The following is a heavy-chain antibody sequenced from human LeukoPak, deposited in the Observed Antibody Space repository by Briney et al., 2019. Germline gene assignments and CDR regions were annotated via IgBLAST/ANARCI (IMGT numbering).Heavy chain of an antibody. CDR2: IHTSGST. CDR3: ARVRELWLRKYFDY. J-gene: IGHJ4*02. Sequence: PSETLSLTCTVSGGSISSGSNYWSWIRQPAGKGLEWIGRIHTSGSTNYNPSLKSRVTISVDTSKNQFSLKLSSVTAADTAVYYCARVRELWLRKYFDYWGQGTLVTVSS. CDR1: GGSISSGSNY. V-gene: IGHV4-61*02. D-gene: IGHD5-18*01.